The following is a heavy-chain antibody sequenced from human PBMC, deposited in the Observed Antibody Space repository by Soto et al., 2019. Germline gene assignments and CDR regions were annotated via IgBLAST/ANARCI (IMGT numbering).Heavy chain of an antibody. J-gene: IGHJ4*02. Sequence: QVQLVQSGAEVKKPGASVKVSCKASGYTFTSYGISWVRQAPGQGLEWMGWISAYNRNTNYAQRLQGRVTKTTDTSSSTAYIELSSLRSDLTAVYHCARVIPVAADFDYWGQGTLVTVSS. D-gene: IGHD2-2*01. V-gene: IGHV1-18*01. CDR2: ISAYNRNT. CDR1: GYTFTSYG. CDR3: ARVIPVAADFDY.